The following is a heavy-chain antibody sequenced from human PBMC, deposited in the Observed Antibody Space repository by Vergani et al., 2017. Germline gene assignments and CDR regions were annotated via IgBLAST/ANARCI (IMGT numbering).Heavy chain of an antibody. Sequence: QVQLQESGPGLVKPSQTLSLTCTVSGGSINSHNYYWSWIRQPAGKGLEWIGRIHTSGSTNYNPSLKSRVTMSEDTSKDQFSLNLTSVTAADTAVYFCARRSCLCCSCYKPLFDYWGQGILVTVSS. CDR3: ARRSCLCCSCYKPLFDY. V-gene: IGHV4-61*02. J-gene: IGHJ4*02. CDR2: IHTSGST. CDR1: GGSINSHNYY. D-gene: IGHD2-2*01.